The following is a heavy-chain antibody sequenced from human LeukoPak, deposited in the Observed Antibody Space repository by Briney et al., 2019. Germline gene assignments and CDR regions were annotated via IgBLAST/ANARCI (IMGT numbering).Heavy chain of an antibody. CDR1: GFSISSGYF. Sequence: KASETLSLTCAVSGFSISSGYFWGWIRRPPGQGLEWIGTIHYPESTYYNPSLNNRLTISIDTSKNHFSLKLSSVTAADTALYYCARGRGRQVGTRWHPDTHHDYWGQGILVTVSS. J-gene: IGHJ4*02. V-gene: IGHV4-38-2*01. D-gene: IGHD6-13*01. CDR3: ARGRGRQVGTRWHPDTHHDY. CDR2: IHYPEST.